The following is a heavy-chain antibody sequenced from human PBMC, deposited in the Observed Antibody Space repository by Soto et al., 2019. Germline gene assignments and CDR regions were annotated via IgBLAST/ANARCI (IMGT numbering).Heavy chain of an antibody. D-gene: IGHD3-22*01. CDR1: GGSIRSSNW. V-gene: IGHV4-4*02. Sequence: SETLSLTCTVSGGSIRSSNWWSWVRQPPGKGLEWIGEIYHSGSTNYNPSLKSRVTISVDKSKNQFSLKLSSVTAADTAVYYCARDGGYDSSVRYGMDVWGQGTTVTVS. J-gene: IGHJ6*02. CDR3: ARDGGYDSSVRYGMDV. CDR2: IYHSGST.